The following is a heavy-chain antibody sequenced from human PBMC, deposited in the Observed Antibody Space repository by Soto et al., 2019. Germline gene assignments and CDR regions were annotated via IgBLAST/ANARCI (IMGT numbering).Heavy chain of an antibody. CDR3: GAYCSSTSCYIEGAYDDAFDI. V-gene: IGHV4-34*01. J-gene: IGHJ3*02. D-gene: IGHD2-2*02. Sequence: QVQLQQWGAGLLKPSETLSLTCAVYGGSFSGYYWSWIRQPPGKGLEWIGEINHSGSTHYNPSLKSLFTISVDTSKNQFSLKLSSVTAADTAVYYCGAYCSSTSCYIEGAYDDAFDIWGQGTMVTVSS. CDR2: INHSGST. CDR1: GGSFSGYY.